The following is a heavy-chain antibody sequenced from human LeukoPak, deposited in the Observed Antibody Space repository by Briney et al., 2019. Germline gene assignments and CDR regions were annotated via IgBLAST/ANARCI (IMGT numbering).Heavy chain of an antibody. J-gene: IGHJ4*02. D-gene: IGHD6-13*01. Sequence: GESLKISCKGSGYSFTSYWIGWVRQLPGKGLEWIRIIYPGDSDTGYSPSSQGQVTISADKSISTAYLQWSSLKASDTAMYYCARLGIAAAGDYWGQGTLVTVSS. V-gene: IGHV5-51*01. CDR1: GYSFTSYW. CDR2: IYPGDSDT. CDR3: ARLGIAAAGDY.